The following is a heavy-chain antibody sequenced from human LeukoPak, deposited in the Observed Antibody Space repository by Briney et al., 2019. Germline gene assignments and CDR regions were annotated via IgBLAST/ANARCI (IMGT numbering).Heavy chain of an antibody. CDR2: INHSGST. CDR3: ARGLVVPAATRYWYFDF. Sequence: SETLSLTCAVYGGSFSGYYWSWIRKPPGKGLEWIGEINHSGSTNYNPSLKSRVTVSVDTSKNQFSLKLNSVTAADTAVYYCARGLVVPAATRYWYFDFWGRGTLVTVSS. V-gene: IGHV4-34*01. CDR1: GGSFSGYY. J-gene: IGHJ2*01. D-gene: IGHD2-2*01.